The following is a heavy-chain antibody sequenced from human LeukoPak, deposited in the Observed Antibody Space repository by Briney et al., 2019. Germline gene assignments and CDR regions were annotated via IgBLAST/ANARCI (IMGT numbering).Heavy chain of an antibody. J-gene: IGHJ4*02. V-gene: IGHV1-69*05. CDR1: RGTFSSYA. CDR3: ASMGITGTLYYFDY. D-gene: IGHD1-20*01. CDR2: IIPIFGTA. Sequence: ASVKVSCKASRGTFSSYAISWVRQAPGQELEWMGGIIPIFGTANYAQKFQGRVTITTDESTSTAYMELSSLRSEDTAVYYCASMGITGTLYYFDYWGQGTLVTVSS.